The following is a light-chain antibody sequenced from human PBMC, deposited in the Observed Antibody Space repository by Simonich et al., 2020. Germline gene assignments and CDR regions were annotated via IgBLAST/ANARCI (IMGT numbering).Light chain of an antibody. V-gene: IGLV2-14*03. CDR1: SSDVGGYNY. CDR2: DVS. J-gene: IGLJ3*02. CDR3: SSYTSSSTLEDWV. Sequence: QSALTQPASVSGSPGQSITISCTGTSSDVGGYNYVSWYQQHPGKAPKLMFYDVSNRPSGVSKRFSGSKSGNTASLTISGLQAEDEADYYCSSYTSSSTLEDWVFGGGTKLTVL.